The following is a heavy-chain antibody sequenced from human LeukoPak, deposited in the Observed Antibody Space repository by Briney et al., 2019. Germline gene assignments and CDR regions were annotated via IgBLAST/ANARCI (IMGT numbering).Heavy chain of an antibody. CDR3: ARLRYSYGSYYFDY. CDR1: GYTFTGYY. J-gene: IGHJ4*02. Sequence: ASVKVSCKASGYTFTGYYMHWVRQAPGQGLEWMGWINPNSGGTNYAQKFQGRVTTTRDTSISTAYMELSRLRSDDTAVYYCARLRYSYGSYYFDYWGQGTLVTVSS. CDR2: INPNSGGT. V-gene: IGHV1-2*02. D-gene: IGHD5-18*01.